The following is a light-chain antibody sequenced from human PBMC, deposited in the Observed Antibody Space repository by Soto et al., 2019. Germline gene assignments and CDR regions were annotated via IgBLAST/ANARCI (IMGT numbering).Light chain of an antibody. V-gene: IGKV1-39*01. Sequence: DIQMTQSPSSLSASVGDRVTLTCRASQSISSYLNWYQQKPGKAPKLLIYAASSLQSGVPSRFSGSGSGTDCTLTISSLQPEDFATDYCQQSYSTPPWTFGQGTKVEIK. J-gene: IGKJ1*01. CDR1: QSISSY. CDR2: AAS. CDR3: QQSYSTPPWT.